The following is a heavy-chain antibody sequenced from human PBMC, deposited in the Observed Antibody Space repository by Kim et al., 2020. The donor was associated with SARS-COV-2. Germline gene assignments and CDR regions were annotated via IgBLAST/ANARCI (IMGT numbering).Heavy chain of an antibody. CDR1: GGSFSGYY. D-gene: IGHD6-13*01. V-gene: IGHV4-34*01. CDR3: ASSGYSSSWGTGYYYYGMDV. CDR2: INHSGST. Sequence: SETLSLTCAVYGGSFSGYYWSWIRQPPGKGLEWIGEINHSGSTNYNPSLKSRVTISVDTSKNQFSLKLSSVTAADTAVYYCASSGYSSSWGTGYYYYGMDVWGQGTTVTVSS. J-gene: IGHJ6*02.